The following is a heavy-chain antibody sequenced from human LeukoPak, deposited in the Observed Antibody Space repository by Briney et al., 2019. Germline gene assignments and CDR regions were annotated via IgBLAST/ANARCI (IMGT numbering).Heavy chain of an antibody. Sequence: PGGSLRLSCAVSGFTFSGFWMSWSRQAPGKGLEWVASINSDGSEGYYADVVKGRFTISRDNAKNSLYLQMNSLRAEDTALYHCARGSNLADYWGQGTLVTVSS. CDR2: INSDGSEG. CDR3: ARGSNLADY. J-gene: IGHJ4*02. D-gene: IGHD6-13*01. CDR1: GFTFSGFW. V-gene: IGHV3-7*03.